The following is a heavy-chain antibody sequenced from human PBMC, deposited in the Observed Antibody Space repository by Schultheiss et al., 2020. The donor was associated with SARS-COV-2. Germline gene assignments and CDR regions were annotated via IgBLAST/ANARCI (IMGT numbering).Heavy chain of an antibody. D-gene: IGHD2-8*01. J-gene: IGHJ6*02. Sequence: SETLSLTCTVSGGSISSYYWSWIRQPPGKGLEWIGYIYYSGSTNYNPSLKSRVTISVDTSKNQFSLKLSSVTAEDTAVYYCATTKPGPYYYYGMDVWGQGTTVTVSS. V-gene: IGHV4-59*12. CDR3: ATTKPGPYYYYGMDV. CDR2: IYYSGST. CDR1: GGSISSYY.